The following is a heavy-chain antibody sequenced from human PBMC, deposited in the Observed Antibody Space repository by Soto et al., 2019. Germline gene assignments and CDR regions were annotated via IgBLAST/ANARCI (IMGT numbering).Heavy chain of an antibody. CDR3: AKDYGDIVVVPAPGPFDY. Sequence: GGSLRLSCAASGFTFSSYAMSWVRQAPGKGLEWVSAISGSGGTTYYADSVKGRFTISRDNSTNTLYLQMTSLRAEDTAVYYCAKDYGDIVVVPAPGPFDYWGQGTLVTVSS. CDR1: GFTFSSYA. V-gene: IGHV3-23*01. D-gene: IGHD2-2*01. J-gene: IGHJ4*02. CDR2: ISGSGGTT.